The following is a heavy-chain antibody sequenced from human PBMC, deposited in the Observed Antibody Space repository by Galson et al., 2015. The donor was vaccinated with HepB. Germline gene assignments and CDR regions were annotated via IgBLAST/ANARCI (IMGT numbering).Heavy chain of an antibody. CDR1: GYSISSGYY. Sequence: TLSLTCGVSGYSISSGYYWGWIRQPPGKGLEWIGSIFHSGTAYYNPPLKSRVTISVDTSKNQFSLKLSSVTAVDTAVYYCARAAAADYWGQGILVTVSS. D-gene: IGHD6-13*01. J-gene: IGHJ4*02. CDR3: ARAAAADY. CDR2: IFHSGTA. V-gene: IGHV4-38-2*01.